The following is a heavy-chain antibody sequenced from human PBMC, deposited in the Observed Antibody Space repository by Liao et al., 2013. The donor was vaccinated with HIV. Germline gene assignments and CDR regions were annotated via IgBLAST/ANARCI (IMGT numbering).Heavy chain of an antibody. CDR2: IYSSGST. D-gene: IGHD3-3*01. CDR3: ARGEGITYDFWVRPQGTLFDW. V-gene: IGHV4-39*07. Sequence: QLQLQESGPGLVRPSETLSLTCAVSGDSISSGGYYWGWIRQPPGKGLEWIGSIYSSGSTNYNPSLESRVTISIDTSNNQFSLQLTSVTAADTAVYYCARGEGITYDFWVRPQGTLFDWWGLGTRVTVSS. CDR1: GDSISSGGYY. J-gene: IGHJ4*02.